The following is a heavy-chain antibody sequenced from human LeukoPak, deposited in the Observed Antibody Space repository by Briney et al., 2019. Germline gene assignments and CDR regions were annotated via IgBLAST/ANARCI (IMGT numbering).Heavy chain of an antibody. Sequence: SETLSLTCTVTGTSIRSGSYYWNWIRQAAGKGLEWIGRMYIGGRTTYNPSLKSRVTISLETTENQFSLRLSSVTAADTAVYYCARVPPDCSGGDCYPTYYYYGMDVWGQGTTVTVSS. CDR2: MYIGGRT. D-gene: IGHD2-15*01. CDR3: ARVPPDCSGGDCYPTYYYYGMDV. V-gene: IGHV4-61*02. J-gene: IGHJ6*02. CDR1: GTSIRSGSYY.